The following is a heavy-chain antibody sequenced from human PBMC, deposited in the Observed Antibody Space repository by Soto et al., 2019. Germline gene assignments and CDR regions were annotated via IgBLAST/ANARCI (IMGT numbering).Heavy chain of an antibody. V-gene: IGHV3-30*18. Sequence: VQLVESGGGVVQPGRSLRLSCAASGFTFSSYGMHWVRQAPGKGLEWVAVISYDGSNKYYADSVKGRFTISRDNSKNTLYLQMNSLRAEDTAVYYCAKGGSGLMGHDSSGYYWTYWGQGTLVTVSS. D-gene: IGHD3-22*01. CDR3: AKGGSGLMGHDSSGYYWTY. J-gene: IGHJ4*02. CDR1: GFTFSSYG. CDR2: ISYDGSNK.